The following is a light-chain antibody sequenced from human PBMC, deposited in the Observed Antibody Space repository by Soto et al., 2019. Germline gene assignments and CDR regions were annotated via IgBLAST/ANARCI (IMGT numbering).Light chain of an antibody. CDR2: AAS. Sequence: DIQMTQSPSSLSASVGARVTITCRASQSISSNLNWYQQKPGKAPKLLIYAASSLQSGVPSRFSGSGSGTEFNLTISSLQPEDFATYFCQQIYSAPLTFGGGTKVDIK. V-gene: IGKV1-39*01. J-gene: IGKJ4*01. CDR3: QQIYSAPLT. CDR1: QSISSN.